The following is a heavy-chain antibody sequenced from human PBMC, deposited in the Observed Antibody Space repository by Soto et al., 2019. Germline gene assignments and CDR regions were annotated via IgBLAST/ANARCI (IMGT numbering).Heavy chain of an antibody. V-gene: IGHV1-69*01. J-gene: IGHJ6*02. D-gene: IGHD5-18*01. CDR3: ARIWIQPMVTAPIDYYYYGMDV. CDR1: GYSFTSYW. CDR2: IIPIFGTA. Sequence: KISCKGSGYSFTSYWIGWVRQAPGQGLEWMGGIIPIFGTANYAQKFQGRVTITADESTSTAYMELSSLRSEDTAVYYCARIWIQPMVTAPIDYYYYGMDVWGQGTTVTVSS.